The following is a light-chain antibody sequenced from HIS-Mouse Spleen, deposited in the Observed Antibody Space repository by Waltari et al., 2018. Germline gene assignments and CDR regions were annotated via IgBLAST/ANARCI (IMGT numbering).Light chain of an antibody. J-gene: IGLJ2*01. CDR3: CSYAGSSTFVV. CDR1: SSDVGSYNF. Sequence: QSALTQPASVSGSPGQSITISCTGTSSDVGSYNFVSWYQQHPGKPPKPMIYEGSKRPSGVSNRFSGSKSGNTASLTISGLQAEDEADYYCCSYAGSSTFVVFGGGTKLTVL. V-gene: IGLV2-23*03. CDR2: EGS.